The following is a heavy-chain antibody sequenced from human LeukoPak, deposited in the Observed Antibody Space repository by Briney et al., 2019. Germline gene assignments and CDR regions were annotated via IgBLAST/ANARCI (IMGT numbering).Heavy chain of an antibody. CDR2: IIYSGNT. V-gene: IGHV4-39*01. Sequence: NPSETLSLTCTASGGSISSTSYYWGWVRQPPGRGLEWIGGIIYSGNTKYNPSLKSRVTISVDTTKNQFSLKLTSVTAADTAVYYCARRDIAARLNWFDPWGQGTLVTVSS. D-gene: IGHD6-6*01. CDR3: ARRDIAARLNWFDP. J-gene: IGHJ5*02. CDR1: GGSISSTSYY.